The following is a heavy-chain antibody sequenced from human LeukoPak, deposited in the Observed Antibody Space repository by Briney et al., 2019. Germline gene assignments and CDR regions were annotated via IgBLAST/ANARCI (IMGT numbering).Heavy chain of an antibody. J-gene: IGHJ4*02. Sequence: GGSLRLSCAASGFTFSSSAMSWVRQVPGKGLEWVSSFGTRSTSIYHAGSVKGRFAISRDNAKNSLYLQMNSLRAEDTALYYCAREVSEGFDFWGQGTLVTVSS. CDR1: GFTFSSSA. V-gene: IGHV3-21*01. CDR2: FGTRSTSI. CDR3: AREVSEGFDF. D-gene: IGHD3-22*01.